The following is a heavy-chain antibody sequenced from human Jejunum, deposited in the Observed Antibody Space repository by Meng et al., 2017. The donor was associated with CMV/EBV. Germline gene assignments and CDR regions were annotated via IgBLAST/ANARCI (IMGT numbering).Heavy chain of an antibody. CDR2: IYNNGNT. J-gene: IGHJ5*02. CDR3: AKGGGTYYQGWFDP. Sequence: EVQRVESGXGLVPPGGXLRLSCAASGFTVGDNYLTWVRQPPGKGLECVSFIYNNGNTYYADSVKGRFTISRDNSKNTVYLQMNSLRAEDTAVYYCAKGGGTYYQGWFDPWGQGTLVTVSS. CDR1: GFTVGDNY. V-gene: IGHV3-66*01. D-gene: IGHD1-26*01.